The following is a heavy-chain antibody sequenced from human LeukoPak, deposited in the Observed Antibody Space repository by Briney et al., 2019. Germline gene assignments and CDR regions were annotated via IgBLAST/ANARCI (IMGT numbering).Heavy chain of an antibody. CDR3: AKDIRSSEGGECYWYFDL. CDR2: VNWYSGRV. D-gene: IGHD4-17*01. J-gene: IGHJ2*01. V-gene: IGHV3-9*01. Sequence: GGSLRLSCAASGFTFDDYAMHWVRQPQGQGLGVVSGVNWYSGRVRYVDSLKGRFTLSRDNAKNSLYLQMNSLRAEDTALYYCAKDIRSSEGGECYWYFDLWGRGTLVTVSS. CDR1: GFTFDDYA.